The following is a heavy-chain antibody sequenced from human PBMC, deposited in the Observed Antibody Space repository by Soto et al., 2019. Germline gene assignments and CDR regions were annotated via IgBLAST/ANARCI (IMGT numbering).Heavy chain of an antibody. V-gene: IGHV4-39*01. CDR3: ARRVQLWLYYYYYGMDV. CDR2: IYYSGST. Sequence: SSETLSLTCTVSGGSISSSSYYWGWIRQPPGKGLEWIGSIYYSGSTYYNPSLKSRVTISVDTSKNQFSLKLSSVTAADTAVYYCARRVQLWLYYYYYGMDVWGQGTTVTVSS. D-gene: IGHD5-18*01. J-gene: IGHJ6*02. CDR1: GGSISSSSYY.